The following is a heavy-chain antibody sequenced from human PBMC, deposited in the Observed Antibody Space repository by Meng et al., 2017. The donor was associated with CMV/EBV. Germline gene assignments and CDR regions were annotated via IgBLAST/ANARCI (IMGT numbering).Heavy chain of an antibody. CDR3: AREEITMVRGVLNYFDY. J-gene: IGHJ4*02. D-gene: IGHD3-10*01. Sequence: SGGSISSYYWSWIRQPAVKGLEWIGRIYTSGSTNYNPSLKSRVTMSVDTSKNQFSLKLSSVTAADTAVYYCAREEITMVRGVLNYFDYWGQGTLVTVSS. CDR2: IYTSGST. V-gene: IGHV4-4*07. CDR1: GGSISSYY.